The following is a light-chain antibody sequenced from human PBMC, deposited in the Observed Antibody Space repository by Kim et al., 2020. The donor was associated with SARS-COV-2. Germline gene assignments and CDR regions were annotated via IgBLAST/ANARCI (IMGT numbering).Light chain of an antibody. V-gene: IGLV2-11*01. J-gene: IGLJ1*01. CDR3: CAYAGSETYV. CDR2: NVS. CDR1: CSYVGAYND. Sequence: DASSCAGTCSYVGAYNDISWYQQRPGKAPKLMIYNVSKRPSGVPDRFSGSKSGNTASLTISGLQAEDEADYYCCAYAGSETYVFGGGTKVTVL.